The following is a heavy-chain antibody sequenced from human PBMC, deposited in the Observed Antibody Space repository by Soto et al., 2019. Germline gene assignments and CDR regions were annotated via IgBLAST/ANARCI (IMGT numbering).Heavy chain of an antibody. Sequence: GGSLRLSCAASGFTFSSYGMHWARQAPGKGLEWVAVIWYDGSNKYYADSVKGRFTISRDNSKNTLYLQMNSLRAEDTAVYYRARDTNGDYVGFNYYYGMDVWGQGTTVTVSS. CDR3: ARDTNGDYVGFNYYYGMDV. J-gene: IGHJ6*02. V-gene: IGHV3-33*01. CDR2: IWYDGSNK. D-gene: IGHD4-17*01. CDR1: GFTFSSYG.